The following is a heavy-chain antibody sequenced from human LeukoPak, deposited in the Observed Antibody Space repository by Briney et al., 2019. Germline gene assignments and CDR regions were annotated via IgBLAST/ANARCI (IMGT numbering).Heavy chain of an antibody. D-gene: IGHD3-3*01. CDR2: MNPNSGNT. CDR3: ARGRYYDFWSGYYTYYYYYMDV. J-gene: IGHJ6*03. CDR1: GYTFTSYY. V-gene: IGHV1-8*03. Sequence: ASVKVSCKASGYTFTSYYMHWVRQATGQGLEWMGWMNPNSGNTGYAQKFQGRVTITRNTSISTAYMELSSLRSEDTAVYYCARGRYYDFWSGYYTYYYYYMDVWGKGTTVTVSS.